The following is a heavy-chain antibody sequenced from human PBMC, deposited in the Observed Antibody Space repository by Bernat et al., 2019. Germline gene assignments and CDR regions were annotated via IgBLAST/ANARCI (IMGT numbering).Heavy chain of an antibody. CDR1: GFIFSSYW. J-gene: IGHJ4*02. V-gene: IGHV3-7*01. Sequence: EVQLVESGGGLVQPGGSLRISCAAAGFIFSSYWMSGVRQAPGKGLEWVANIKQDGSEKYYVDSLKGRFTISRDNAENSLYLQMNSLRAEDTAVYYCARGKMGDYWGQGTLVTVSS. CDR3: ARGKMGDY. D-gene: IGHD5-24*01. CDR2: IKQDGSEK.